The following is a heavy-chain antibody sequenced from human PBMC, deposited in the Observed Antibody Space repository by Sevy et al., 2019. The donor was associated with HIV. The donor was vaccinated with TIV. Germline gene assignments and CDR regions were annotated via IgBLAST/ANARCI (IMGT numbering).Heavy chain of an antibody. CDR2: INHSGTL. D-gene: IGHD2-2*01. CDR1: GGSFSGYF. V-gene: IGHV4-34*01. J-gene: IGHJ4*02. CDR3: ARGRQAYVVVVPSTVPFDY. Sequence: SETLSITCAVYGGSFSGYFWNWIRQSPGKGLEWIGEINHSGTLKYNPSLKSRVTISVDASKNQLSLHLRSVTAADTAVYYCARGRQAYVVVVPSTVPFDYWGQGTLVTVSS.